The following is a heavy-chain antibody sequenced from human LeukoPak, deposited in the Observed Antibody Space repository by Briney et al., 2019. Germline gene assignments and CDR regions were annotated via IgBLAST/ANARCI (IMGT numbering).Heavy chain of an antibody. CDR1: GGSISSFY. J-gene: IGHJ4*02. D-gene: IGHD3-10*01. V-gene: IGHV4-59*12. CDR3: ARVGWAMVWALDY. CDR2: IFYNGNT. Sequence: SETLSLTCTVSGGSISSFYWSWIRQPPGKEMEWVGYIFYNGNTNHNPSLKSRVTISVDTSKNQFSLKPSSVTAADTAVYYCARVGWAMVWALDYWGQGTLVTVSS.